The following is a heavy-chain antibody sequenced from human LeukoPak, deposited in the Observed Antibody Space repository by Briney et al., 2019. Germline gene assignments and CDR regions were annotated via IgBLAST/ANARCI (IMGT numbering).Heavy chain of an antibody. V-gene: IGHV5-51*01. CDR1: GXSFTSYW. J-gene: IGHJ4*02. Sequence: GESLKISFKDSGXSFTSYWIGWVRQMPGKGLEWMGIIYPGDSDTRYSPSFQGQVTISADKSINTAYLQWSSLKASDTAIYYCARRGEAMDPFDYWGQGTLVTVSS. D-gene: IGHD5-18*01. CDR2: IYPGDSDT. CDR3: ARRGEAMDPFDY.